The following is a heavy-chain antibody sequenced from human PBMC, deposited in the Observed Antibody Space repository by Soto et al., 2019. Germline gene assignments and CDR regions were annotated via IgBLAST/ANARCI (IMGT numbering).Heavy chain of an antibody. J-gene: IGHJ4*02. D-gene: IGHD3-22*01. V-gene: IGHV3-23*01. CDR2: ISGSGGST. Sequence: GGSLRLSCAASGFTFSSYAMSWVRQAPGKRLEWVSAISGSGGSTYYADSVKGRFTISRDNSKNTLYLQMNSLRAEDTAVYYCAKDRLNYYDSSGYPMQVDYWGQGTLVTVSS. CDR3: AKDRLNYYDSSGYPMQVDY. CDR1: GFTFSSYA.